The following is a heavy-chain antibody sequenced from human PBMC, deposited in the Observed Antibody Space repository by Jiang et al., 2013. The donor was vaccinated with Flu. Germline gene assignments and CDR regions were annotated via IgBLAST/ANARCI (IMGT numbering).Heavy chain of an antibody. CDR3: AKGSGRGLRFLEWRNGYYGMDV. Sequence: VQLVESGGGVVQPGRSLRLSCAASGFTFSSYGMHWVRQAPGKGLEWVAVISYDGSNKYYADSVKGRFTISRDNSKNPLYLQMNSLRAEDTAVYYCAKGSGRGLRFLEWRNGYYGMDVWGQGTTVTVSS. V-gene: IGHV3-30*18. CDR1: GFTFSSYG. D-gene: IGHD3-3*01. J-gene: IGHJ6*02. CDR2: ISYDGSNK.